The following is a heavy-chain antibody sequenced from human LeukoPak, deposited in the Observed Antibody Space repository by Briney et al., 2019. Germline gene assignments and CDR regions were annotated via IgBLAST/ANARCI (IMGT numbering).Heavy chain of an antibody. Sequence: GGSLRLSCAASGXTFDDYPMHWVRQAPGKGLEWVAVISYDGSNKYYADSVKGRFTISRDNSKNTLYLQMTSLRAEDTAVYYCARENYGSGSLYFDYWGQGTLVTVSS. CDR3: ARENYGSGSLYFDY. D-gene: IGHD3-10*01. CDR2: ISYDGSNK. J-gene: IGHJ4*02. V-gene: IGHV3-30-3*01. CDR1: GXTFDDYP.